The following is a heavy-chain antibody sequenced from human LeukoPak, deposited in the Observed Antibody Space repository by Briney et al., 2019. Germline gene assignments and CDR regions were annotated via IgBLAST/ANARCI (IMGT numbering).Heavy chain of an antibody. CDR1: GFIFSSYA. J-gene: IGHJ4*02. Sequence: PGGSLRLSCAASGFIFSSYAMSWVRQAPGKGLEWVSTISRDGGSTYYADSVKGRFTISRDNSKNTVYLQMNSLRAEDTAVYYCAKDRSCTNAVCHGDFDYWGQRTPVTVSS. V-gene: IGHV3-23*01. CDR3: AKDRSCTNAVCHGDFDY. D-gene: IGHD2-8*01. CDR2: ISRDGGST.